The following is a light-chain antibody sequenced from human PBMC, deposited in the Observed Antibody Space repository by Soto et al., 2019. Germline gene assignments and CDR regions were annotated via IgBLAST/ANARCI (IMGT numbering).Light chain of an antibody. CDR3: QQLNTYPIT. CDR2: AAS. Sequence: IQLTQSPSSLSAYVRDRVTITCRASQGIGSDLAWYQQKPGKAPKVLIYAASTLQSGVPSRFSGSGSGTEFTLTISSLQPEDFATYYCQQLNTYPITFGQGTRLDIK. J-gene: IGKJ5*01. CDR1: QGIGSD. V-gene: IGKV1-9*01.